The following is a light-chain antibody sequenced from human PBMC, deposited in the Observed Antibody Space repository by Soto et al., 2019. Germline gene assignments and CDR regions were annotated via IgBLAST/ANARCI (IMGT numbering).Light chain of an antibody. V-gene: IGLV2-14*01. CDR3: SSYTSSSTWV. CDR2: EVT. Sequence: QSALTQPASVSGSPGQSITISCTGTSSDVGGYNYVSWYQQHPGKAPKLMIYEVTYRPSGVSSRFSGSKSGNTASLTISGLQAEDEADYYCSSYTSSSTWVFGGGTKLTVL. J-gene: IGLJ3*02. CDR1: SSDVGGYNY.